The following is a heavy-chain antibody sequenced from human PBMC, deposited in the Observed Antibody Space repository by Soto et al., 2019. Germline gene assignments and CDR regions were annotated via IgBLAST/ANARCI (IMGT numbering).Heavy chain of an antibody. CDR2: IYYSGST. V-gene: IGHV4-31*03. J-gene: IGHJ4*02. D-gene: IGHD2-15*01. CDR3: AREKGCSGRSCYLIDY. CDR1: GGSISSGGYY. Sequence: QVQLQESGPGLVKPSQTLSLTCTVSGGSISSGGYYWSWIRQHPGKGLEWIGYIYYSGSTYYNPSRKSRVTISVDTSKNQFSLKLTSVTAADTAVYYCAREKGCSGRSCYLIDYWGQGTLVTVSS.